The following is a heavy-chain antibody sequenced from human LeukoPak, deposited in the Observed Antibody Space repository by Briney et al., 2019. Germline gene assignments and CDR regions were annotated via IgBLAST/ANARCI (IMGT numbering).Heavy chain of an antibody. D-gene: IGHD3-9*01. CDR3: ARGHMLTGYYNFAWFDP. J-gene: IGHJ5*02. Sequence: GGSLRLSCAASGVTFSSYDMHWVREPTGKGLEWVSAIGTAGDTYYSHSVKGRFTISRENAKNSLYLHMNSLSAGDTAVYFCARGHMLTGYYNFAWFDPWGQGTLVTVSS. CDR2: IGTAGDT. V-gene: IGHV3-13*01. CDR1: GVTFSSYD.